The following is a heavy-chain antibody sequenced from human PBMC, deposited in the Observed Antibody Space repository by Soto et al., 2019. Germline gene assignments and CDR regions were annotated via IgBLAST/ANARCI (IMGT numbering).Heavy chain of an antibody. D-gene: IGHD3-9*01. CDR1: GFTFSSYA. J-gene: IGHJ4*02. CDR3: ARGDILTGYFDY. CDR2: ISGSGGST. Sequence: GGSLRLSCAASGFTFSSYAMSWVRQAPGKGLEWVSAISGSGGSTYYADSVKGRFTISRDNSKNTLYLQMNSLRAEDTAVYYWARGDILTGYFDYWGQGTLVTVSS. V-gene: IGHV3-23*01.